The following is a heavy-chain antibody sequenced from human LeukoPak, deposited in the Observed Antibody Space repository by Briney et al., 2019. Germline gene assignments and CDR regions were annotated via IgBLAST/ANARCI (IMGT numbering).Heavy chain of an antibody. CDR2: IYYSGST. V-gene: IGHV4-59*01. D-gene: IGHD3-16*01. J-gene: IGHJ4*02. CDR3: ARITNFQYFDY. CDR1: GGSISSYY. Sequence: SETLSLTCTVSGGSISSYYWSWIRQPPGKGLEWIGYIYYSGSTNYNPSLKSRVTISVDTSKNQFYLKLSSVTAADTAVYYCARITNFQYFDYWGQGTLVTVSS.